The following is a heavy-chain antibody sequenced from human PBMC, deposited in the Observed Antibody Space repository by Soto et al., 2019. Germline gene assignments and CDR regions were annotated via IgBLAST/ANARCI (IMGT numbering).Heavy chain of an antibody. V-gene: IGHV4-39*01. CDR3: ATYYDSSGYYSSY. Sequence: SETLSLTCTVSGGSISSSIYYWGWIRQTPGKGLEWIGNIFYTGSTYYNPSLKSRVTIFVDTSNNHFSLKLSSATAADTAVYYCATYYDSSGYYSSYWGQGTLVTVSS. CDR1: GGSISSSIYY. D-gene: IGHD3-22*01. CDR2: IFYTGST. J-gene: IGHJ4*02.